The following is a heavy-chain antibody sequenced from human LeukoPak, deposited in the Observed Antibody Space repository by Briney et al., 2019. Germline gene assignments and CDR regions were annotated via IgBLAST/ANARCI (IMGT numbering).Heavy chain of an antibody. Sequence: PGGSLRLSCAASGSTFSSYSMNWVRQAPGKGLEWVPSISSSSSYIYYADSVKGRFTISRDNAKNSLYLQMNSLRAEDTALYYCARVVRPTHMDAWGKGTAVTVSS. CDR2: ISSSSSYI. J-gene: IGHJ6*03. CDR3: ARVVRPTHMDA. CDR1: GSTFSSYS. D-gene: IGHD3-10*01. V-gene: IGHV3-21*04.